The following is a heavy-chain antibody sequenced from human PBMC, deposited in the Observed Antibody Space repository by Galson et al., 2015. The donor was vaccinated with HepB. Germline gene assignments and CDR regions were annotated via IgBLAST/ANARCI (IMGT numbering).Heavy chain of an antibody. Sequence: SLRLSCAASGFTFSSYGMHWVRQAPGKGLEWVAVISYDGSNKYYADSVKGRFTISRDNSKNTLYLQMNSLRAEDTAVYYCAKDRQWEPTTKYYYYGMDVWGQGTTVTVSS. V-gene: IGHV3-30*18. CDR3: AKDRQWEPTTKYYYYGMDV. CDR1: GFTFSSYG. CDR2: ISYDGSNK. D-gene: IGHD1-26*01. J-gene: IGHJ6*02.